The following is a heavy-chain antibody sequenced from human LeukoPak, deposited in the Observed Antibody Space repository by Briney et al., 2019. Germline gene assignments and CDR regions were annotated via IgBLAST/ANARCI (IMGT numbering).Heavy chain of an antibody. V-gene: IGHV4-39*01. Sequence: SETLSLTCTVSGGSTSSWTYFWSWSRQSPGKGLGWLGRIYYSGGTYYNPSLKSRVTISLDTSKNQFSLKLSSVTAADTAVYYCARQTGSGLFILPGGQGTLVTVPS. CDR3: ARQTGSGLFILP. J-gene: IGHJ4*02. CDR2: IYYSGGT. CDR1: GGSTSSWTYF. D-gene: IGHD3/OR15-3a*01.